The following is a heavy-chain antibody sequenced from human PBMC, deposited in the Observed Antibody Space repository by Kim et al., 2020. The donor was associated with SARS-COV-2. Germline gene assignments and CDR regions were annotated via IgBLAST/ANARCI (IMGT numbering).Heavy chain of an antibody. CDR1: GYTFTSYG. J-gene: IGHJ4*02. Sequence: ASVKVSCKASGYTFTSYGISWVRQAPGQGLEWMGWLSAYNGNTNYAQKLQGRVTMTTDTSTSTAYMELRSLRSDDTAVYYCAREGITIFGVVSFDYWGQGTLVTVSS. D-gene: IGHD3-3*01. CDR3: AREGITIFGVVSFDY. V-gene: IGHV1-18*01. CDR2: LSAYNGNT.